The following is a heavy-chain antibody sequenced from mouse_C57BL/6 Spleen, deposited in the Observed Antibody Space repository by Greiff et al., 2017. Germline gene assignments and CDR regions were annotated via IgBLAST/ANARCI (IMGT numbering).Heavy chain of an antibody. V-gene: IGHV14-2*01. J-gene: IGHJ2*01. D-gene: IGHD2-1*01. CDR1: GFNIKDYY. CDR2: IDPEDGET. CDR3: SFYYGNGFDY. Sequence: EVQLQQSGAELVKPGASVKLSCTASGFNIKDYYMHWVKQSNEQGLEWIGKIDPEDGETKYAPKFQGKATITADTSSNTAYLKLSSLTSEDTAVYYCSFYYGNGFDYWGQGTTLTVSS.